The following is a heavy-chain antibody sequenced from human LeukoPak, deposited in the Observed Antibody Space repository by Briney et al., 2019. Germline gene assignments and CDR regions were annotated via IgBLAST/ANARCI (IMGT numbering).Heavy chain of an antibody. CDR3: ARDYEYSSSSNWFDP. J-gene: IGHJ5*02. CDR2: IGAYNGNT. D-gene: IGHD6-6*01. Sequence: ASVKVSCKASGYTFTSYGISWVRQAPGQGLEWMGWIGAYNGNTNYAQKLQGRVTMTTDTSTSTAYMELRSLRSDDTAVYYCARDYEYSSSSNWFDPWGQGTLVTVSS. CDR1: GYTFTSYG. V-gene: IGHV1-18*01.